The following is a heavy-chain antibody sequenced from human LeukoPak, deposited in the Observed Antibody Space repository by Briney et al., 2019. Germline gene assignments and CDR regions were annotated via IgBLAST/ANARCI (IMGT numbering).Heavy chain of an antibody. CDR3: ARGRATAVVVPAAPGMDV. D-gene: IGHD2-2*01. J-gene: IGHJ6*02. V-gene: IGHV4-34*01. CDR2: INHSGST. CDR1: GGSFSGYY. Sequence: PSETLSLTCAVYGGSFSGYYWSWIRQPPGKGLEWMGEINHSGSTNYNPSLKSRVTISVDTSKNQFSLKLSSVTAADTAVYYCARGRATAVVVPAAPGMDVWGQGTTVTVSS.